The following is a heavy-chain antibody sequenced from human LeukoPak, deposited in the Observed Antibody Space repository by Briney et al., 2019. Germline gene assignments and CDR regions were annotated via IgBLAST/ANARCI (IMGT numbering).Heavy chain of an antibody. CDR2: INPSGGST. CDR1: GYTFTSYY. V-gene: IGHV1-46*01. J-gene: IGHJ4*02. D-gene: IGHD2-21*02. CDR3: ARGPLSGGGDSRHYFDY. Sequence: ASVKVSCKASGYTFTSYYMHWVRQAPGQGLEWMGIINPSGGSTSYAQKFQGRVTMTRDTSTSTVYMELSSLRSEDTAVYYCARGPLSGGGDSRHYFDYWGQGTLVTVSS.